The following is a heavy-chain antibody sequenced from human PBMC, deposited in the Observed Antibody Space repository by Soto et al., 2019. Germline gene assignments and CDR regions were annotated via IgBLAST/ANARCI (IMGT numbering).Heavy chain of an antibody. D-gene: IGHD6-13*01. CDR2: IYPGDSDT. Sequence: GESLKIACKGSGYSFTSYWIGWVRQMPGKGLEWMGIIYPGDSDTRYSPSFQGQVTISADKSISTAYLQWSSLKASDTAMYYCATEPYSSSYFYGMAVWGKGTTVTVSS. J-gene: IGHJ6*04. CDR1: GYSFTSYW. CDR3: ATEPYSSSYFYGMAV. V-gene: IGHV5-51*01.